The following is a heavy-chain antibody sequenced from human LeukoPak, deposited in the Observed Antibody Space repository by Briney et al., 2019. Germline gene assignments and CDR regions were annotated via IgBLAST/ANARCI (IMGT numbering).Heavy chain of an antibody. V-gene: IGHV3-30*18. CDR2: ISYDGSNK. CDR3: AKRSVAGHYGMDV. J-gene: IGHJ6*02. Sequence: SGGSLRLSCAASGFTFSSYGMHWVRQAPGKGLEWVAVISYDGSNKYYADSVKGRFTISRDNSKNTLYLQMNSLRAEDTAVYYCAKRSVAGHYGMDVWGQGTMVTVSS. CDR1: GFTFSSYG. D-gene: IGHD6-19*01.